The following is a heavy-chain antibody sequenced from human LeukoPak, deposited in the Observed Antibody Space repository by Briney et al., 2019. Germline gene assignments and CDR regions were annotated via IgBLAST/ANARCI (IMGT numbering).Heavy chain of an antibody. J-gene: IGHJ4*02. CDR2: ISYDGSNK. V-gene: IGHV3-30-3*01. Sequence: GGSLRLSCAASGFTFSSYAMHWVRQAPGKGLEWVAVISYDGSNKYYADSVKGRFTISRDNSKNTLYLQMNSLRAEDTAVYYCAKDGALGFAGYFDYWGQGTLVTVSS. D-gene: IGHD3-10*01. CDR1: GFTFSSYA. CDR3: AKDGALGFAGYFDY.